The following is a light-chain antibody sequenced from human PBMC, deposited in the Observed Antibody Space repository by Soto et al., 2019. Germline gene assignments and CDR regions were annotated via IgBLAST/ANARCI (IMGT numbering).Light chain of an antibody. Sequence: EITMTQFPGILSASPGELVTLSCSAAQDVTTNFAWYQQKRGQAPRLLIYDISSRATGVPARFSGSGSGTAFTLSISGLQSEDFAVYFCQKYNNWPFYFGQGTRLEIK. CDR2: DIS. CDR1: QDVTTN. J-gene: IGKJ5*01. CDR3: QKYNNWPFY. V-gene: IGKV3-15*01.